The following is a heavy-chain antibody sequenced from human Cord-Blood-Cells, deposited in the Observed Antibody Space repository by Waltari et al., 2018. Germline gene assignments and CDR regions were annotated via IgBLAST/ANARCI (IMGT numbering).Heavy chain of an antibody. Sequence: QVQLVQSGAEVKKPGASVKVSCKASGYTFTSYDINWVRQATGQGLEWMGWMNPNSGNTGYAQKCQGRVTSTRNTSISTAYMELSSLRSEDTAVYYCARAYSGYDLSYYYYMDVWGKGTTVTVSS. CDR1: GYTFTSYD. D-gene: IGHD5-12*01. CDR2: MNPNSGNT. J-gene: IGHJ6*03. CDR3: ARAYSGYDLSYYYYMDV. V-gene: IGHV1-8*03.